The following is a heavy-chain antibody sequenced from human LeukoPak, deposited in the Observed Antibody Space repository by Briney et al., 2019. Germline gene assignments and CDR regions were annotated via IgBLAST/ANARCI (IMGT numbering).Heavy chain of an antibody. V-gene: IGHV3-48*03. CDR1: GFTFSSYE. CDR3: ARTITTVTHFDY. D-gene: IGHD4-17*01. Sequence: GGSLRLSCAASGFTFSSYEMNWVRQAPGKGLEWVSYISSSGSTIYYADSVKGRFTISRDNAKNSLYLQMNSLRAEDTAVYYCARTITTVTHFDYWGQGTLVTVSS. CDR2: ISSSGSTI. J-gene: IGHJ4*02.